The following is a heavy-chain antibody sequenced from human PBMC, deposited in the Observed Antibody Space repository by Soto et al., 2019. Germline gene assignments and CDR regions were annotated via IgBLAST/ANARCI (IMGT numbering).Heavy chain of an antibody. Sequence: PGGSLRLSCAASGFTFDDYGMSWVRQAPGKGLEWVSGINWNGGSTGYADSVKGRFTISRDNAKNSLYLQMNSLRAEDTALYYCAREHYYGSGSYTPHSQTYYYGMDVCGQGTTVTVSS. CDR3: AREHYYGSGSYTPHSQTYYYGMDV. J-gene: IGHJ6*02. V-gene: IGHV3-20*04. D-gene: IGHD3-10*01. CDR2: INWNGGST. CDR1: GFTFDDYG.